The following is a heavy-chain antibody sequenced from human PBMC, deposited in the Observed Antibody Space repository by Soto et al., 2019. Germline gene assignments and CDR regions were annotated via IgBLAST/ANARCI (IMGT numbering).Heavy chain of an antibody. CDR1: GFTFSSYA. Sequence: VQLLESGGGLVSPGGYLRLSCAASGFTFSSYAMSWVRQAPGKGLEWLAGITFRGDYTYYADSVKSRFSLSRDNSRNRLDLQMNNLKVEDTALYYCAKRGTMVVFDNWGQGTLLP. J-gene: IGHJ4*02. V-gene: IGHV3-23*01. CDR2: ITFRGDYT. D-gene: IGHD1-1*01. CDR3: AKRGTMVVFDN.